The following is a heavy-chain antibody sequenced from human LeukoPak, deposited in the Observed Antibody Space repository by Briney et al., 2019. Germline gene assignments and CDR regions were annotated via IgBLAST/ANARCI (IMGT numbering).Heavy chain of an antibody. CDR3: ARGRVANYDSSGYYHYYYYGMDV. CDR2: ISSSSTI. Sequence: GGSLRLSCAASGFTFSSYSMNWVRQAPGKGLEWVSYISSSSTIYYADSVKGRFTISRDNAKNSLYLQMNSLRAEDTAVYYCARGRVANYDSSGYYHYYYYGMDVWGQGTTVTVSS. V-gene: IGHV3-48*01. J-gene: IGHJ6*02. CDR1: GFTFSSYS. D-gene: IGHD3-22*01.